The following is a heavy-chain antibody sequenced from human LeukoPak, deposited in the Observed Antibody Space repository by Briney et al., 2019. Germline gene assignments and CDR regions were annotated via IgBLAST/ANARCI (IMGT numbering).Heavy chain of an antibody. J-gene: IGHJ4*02. CDR2: IYYSGST. V-gene: IGHV4-59*08. CDR1: GGSISSYY. CDR3: ARNGQWLAYTDY. D-gene: IGHD6-19*01. Sequence: SETLSLTCTVSGGSISSYYWSWIRQPPGKGLEWIGYIYYSGSTNYNPSLKSRVTISVDTSKNQFSLKLSSVTAADTAVYYCARNGQWLAYTDYWGQGTQVTVSS.